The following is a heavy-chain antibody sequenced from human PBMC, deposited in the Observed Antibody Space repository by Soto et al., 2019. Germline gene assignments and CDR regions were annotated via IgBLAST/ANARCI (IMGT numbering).Heavy chain of an antibody. Sequence: SETLSLTCTVSGGSIGTYYWNWIRQSPGKGLEWIGYIFYSGSTNYNPSLKSRLTLSVDTSKNQVSLKLSSVTAADTAVYYCARDGYCTTGVCSGGGGPFDYWGQGTLVTVSS. V-gene: IGHV4-59*13. CDR3: ARDGYCTTGVCSGGGGPFDY. D-gene: IGHD2-8*01. CDR1: GGSIGTYY. CDR2: IFYSGST. J-gene: IGHJ4*02.